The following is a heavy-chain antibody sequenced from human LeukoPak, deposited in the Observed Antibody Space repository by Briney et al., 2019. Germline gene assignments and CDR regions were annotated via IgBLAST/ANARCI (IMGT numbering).Heavy chain of an antibody. CDR3: ARRLTQYDCFDP. V-gene: IGHV6-1*01. Sequence: SQTLPLTCAISGDSVSSNSVTWNWIRQSPSRGLEWLGRTYYRSTWYNDYAVSVRGRITVNPDTSKNQFSLHLNSATPEDTAVYYCARRLTQYDCFDPWGQGILVTVSS. D-gene: IGHD2-2*01. J-gene: IGHJ5*02. CDR1: GDSVSSNSVT. CDR2: TYYRSTWYN.